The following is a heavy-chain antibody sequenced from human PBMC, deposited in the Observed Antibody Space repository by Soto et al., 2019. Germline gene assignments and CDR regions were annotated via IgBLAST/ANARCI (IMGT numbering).Heavy chain of an antibody. CDR1: GYTFTGYY. D-gene: IGHD3-10*01. CDR3: ARDLYYYGSGSYYNGYYGMDV. V-gene: IGHV1-2*04. Sequence: GASVKVSCKASGYTFTGYYMHWVRQAPGQGLEWMGWINPNSGSTNYAQKFQGWVTMTRDTSISTAYMELSRLRSDDTAVYYCARDLYYYGSGSYYNGYYGMDVWGKGTTVTVSS. CDR2: INPNSGST. J-gene: IGHJ6*04.